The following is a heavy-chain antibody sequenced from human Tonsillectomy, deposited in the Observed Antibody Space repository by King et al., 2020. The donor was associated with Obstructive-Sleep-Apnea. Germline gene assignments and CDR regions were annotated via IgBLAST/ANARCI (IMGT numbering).Heavy chain of an antibody. CDR1: GFTFSSYA. CDR3: AKVSYSGRSLYFDY. J-gene: IGHJ4*02. V-gene: IGHV3-23*04. Sequence: VQLVESGGGFVQPGGSLRLSCAASGFTFSSYAMSWVRQAPGKGLEWVSAIIGSGGSTFSADSVKGRFTISRDNSKNTLYLQMNSLRAEDRAVYYCAKVSYSGRSLYFDYWGQGTLVTVSS. CDR2: IIGSGGST. D-gene: IGHD1-26*01.